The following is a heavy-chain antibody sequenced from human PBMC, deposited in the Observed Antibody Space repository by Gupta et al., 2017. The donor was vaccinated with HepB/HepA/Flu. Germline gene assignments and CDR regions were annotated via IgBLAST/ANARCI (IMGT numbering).Heavy chain of an antibody. J-gene: IGHJ4*02. D-gene: IGHD4-23*01. CDR2: IIPILGIA. Sequence: QVQLVQSGAEVKKPGSSVKVSCKASGGTFSSYAISWVRQAPGQGLEWMGRIIPILGIANYAQKFQGRVTITADKSTSTAYMELSSLRSEDTAVYYCATTETTVVTQFDYWGQGTLVTVSS. CDR1: GGTFSSYA. V-gene: IGHV1-69*04. CDR3: ATTETTVVTQFDY.